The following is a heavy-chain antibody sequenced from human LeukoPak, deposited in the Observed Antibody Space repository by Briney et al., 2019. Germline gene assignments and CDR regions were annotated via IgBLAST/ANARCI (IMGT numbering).Heavy chain of an antibody. J-gene: IGHJ3*02. Sequence: PSETLSLTCAVYGGSFSGYYWSWIRQHPGKGLEWIGYIYYSGSTYYNPSLKSRVTISVDTSKNQFSLKLSSVTAADTAVYYCARGSSSGWSDAFDIWGQGTMVTVSS. CDR2: IYYSGST. CDR1: GGSFSGYY. V-gene: IGHV4-31*11. D-gene: IGHD6-19*01. CDR3: ARGSSSGWSDAFDI.